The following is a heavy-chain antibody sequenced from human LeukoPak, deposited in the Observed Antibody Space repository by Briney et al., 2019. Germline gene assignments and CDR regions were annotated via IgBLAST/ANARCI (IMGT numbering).Heavy chain of an antibody. CDR2: ISYDGNNE. CDR3: AKDNSSGWYPYFYFDY. V-gene: IGHV3-30*18. D-gene: IGHD6-19*01. Sequence: PGRSLRLPCAASGFTFTTYALHWVRQAPGKGLEWVAVISYDGNNEYYADSVKGRFTISRDNSKNTLYLQMNSLRAEDTAVYYCAKDNSSGWYPYFYFDYWGQGTLVTVSS. J-gene: IGHJ4*02. CDR1: GFTFTTYA.